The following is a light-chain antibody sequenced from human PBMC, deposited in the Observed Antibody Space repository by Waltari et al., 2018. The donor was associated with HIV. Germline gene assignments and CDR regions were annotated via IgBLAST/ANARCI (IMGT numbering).Light chain of an antibody. CDR3: CSYAGSRIHVI. V-gene: IGLV2-23*02. J-gene: IGLJ2*01. Sequence: QSALTQPASVSGSPGQSITISCTGTFSDVGSYNLVSWYQQHPGEAPKLMIYEVTKRPAGISSRVSGSESGNTASLTISGLQAEDEANYYCCSYAGSRIHVIFGGGTKLTVL. CDR1: FSDVGSYNL. CDR2: EVT.